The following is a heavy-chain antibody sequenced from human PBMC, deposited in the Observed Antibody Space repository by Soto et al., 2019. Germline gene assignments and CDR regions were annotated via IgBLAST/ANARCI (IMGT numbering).Heavy chain of an antibody. CDR2: ISGSSGHT. V-gene: IGHV3-11*03. J-gene: IGHJ4*02. CDR3: ARCPYSSSWYYFDY. CDR1: GFTFSDYY. D-gene: IGHD6-13*01. Sequence: GGSLRLSCAASGFTFSDYYMSWMRQAPGKAPEWVSYISGSSGHTNYADSVKGRFTISRDNAKNSLYLQMNSLRAEDTAVYFCARCPYSSSWYYFDYWGQGTLVTVSS.